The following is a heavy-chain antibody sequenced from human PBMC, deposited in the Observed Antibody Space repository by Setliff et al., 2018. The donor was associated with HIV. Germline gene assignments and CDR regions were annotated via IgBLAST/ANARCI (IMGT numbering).Heavy chain of an antibody. V-gene: IGHV4-59*01. D-gene: IGHD3-22*01. CDR1: GGSISSYY. CDR2: IYYSGST. Sequence: PSETLSLTCTVSGGSISSYYWSWIRQPPGKGLEWIGYIYYSGSTNYNPSLKSRVTISVDTSKNQFSLKLSSVTAADTAAYYCARDDSSGYYYHFDYWGQGTLVTVSS. J-gene: IGHJ4*02. CDR3: ARDDSSGYYYHFDY.